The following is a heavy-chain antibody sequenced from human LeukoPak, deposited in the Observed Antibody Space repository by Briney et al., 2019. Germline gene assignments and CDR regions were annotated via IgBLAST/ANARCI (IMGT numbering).Heavy chain of an antibody. CDR3: ARGRFNYDFWSGYLNWFDP. Sequence: SETLSLTCAVYGGSFSGYYWSWIRQPPGKGREWIGEINHSGSTNYNPSLKSRVTISLDTSKNQFSLKLSSVTAADTAVYYCARGRFNYDFWSGYLNWFDPWGQGTLVTVSS. CDR1: GGSFSGYY. D-gene: IGHD3-3*01. CDR2: INHSGST. J-gene: IGHJ5*02. V-gene: IGHV4-34*01.